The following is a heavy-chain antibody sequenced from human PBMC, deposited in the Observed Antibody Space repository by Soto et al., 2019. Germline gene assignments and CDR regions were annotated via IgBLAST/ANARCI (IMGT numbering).Heavy chain of an antibody. D-gene: IGHD6-13*01. Sequence: PSETLCLTCTVSGGSISSYYWSWIRQPPGKGLEWIGEINHSGSTNYNPSLKSRVTISVDTSKNQFSLKLSSVTAADTAVYYCARGMGAAAGNWFDPWGQGTLVTVSS. CDR2: INHSGST. CDR3: ARGMGAAAGNWFDP. V-gene: IGHV4-34*01. J-gene: IGHJ5*02. CDR1: GGSISSYY.